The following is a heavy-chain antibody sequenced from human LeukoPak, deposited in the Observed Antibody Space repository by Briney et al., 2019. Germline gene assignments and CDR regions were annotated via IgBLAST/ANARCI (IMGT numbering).Heavy chain of an antibody. V-gene: IGHV1-46*01. CDR1: GYIFTSYN. J-gene: IGHJ4*02. CDR2: INPSGGST. Sequence: GASVKVSCKASGYIFTSYNIYWVRQAPGQGLEWMGTINPSGGSTNYAQKFQGRVTMTRDTSTSTVYMELSSLRSEDTAVYYCARFAVHRRITVAGQFGLDYWGQGTLVSLSS. D-gene: IGHD6-19*01. CDR3: ARFAVHRRITVAGQFGLDY.